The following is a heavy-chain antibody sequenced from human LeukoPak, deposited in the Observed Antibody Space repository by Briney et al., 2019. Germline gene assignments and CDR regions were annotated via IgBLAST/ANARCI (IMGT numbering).Heavy chain of an antibody. CDR3: ARRDGYLKV. CDR1: GFTFSSYW. V-gene: IGHV3-74*01. Sequence: GGSLGLSLQALGFTFSSYWMPWVRKARGKGLVWVSRINSDGSSTSYADSVKGRFTTSRDNAKNTLYLQMNSLRAEDTAVYYCARRDGYLKVWGQGTLVTVSS. J-gene: IGHJ4*02. CDR2: INSDGSST. D-gene: IGHD5-24*01.